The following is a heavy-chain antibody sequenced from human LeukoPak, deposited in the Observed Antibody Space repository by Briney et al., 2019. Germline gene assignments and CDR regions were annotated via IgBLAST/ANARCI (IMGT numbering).Heavy chain of an antibody. Sequence: GGSLRLSCAASGFTFSSYGMHWARQAPGKGLEWVAFIRYDGTNKYSADSVKGRFTISRDNSKNTLYLQMNSLRAEDTAVYYCAKACSDSSYYYCYMDVWGKGTTVTVSS. D-gene: IGHD2-15*01. V-gene: IGHV3-30*02. CDR1: GFTFSSYG. J-gene: IGHJ6*03. CDR2: IRYDGTNK. CDR3: AKACSDSSYYYCYMDV.